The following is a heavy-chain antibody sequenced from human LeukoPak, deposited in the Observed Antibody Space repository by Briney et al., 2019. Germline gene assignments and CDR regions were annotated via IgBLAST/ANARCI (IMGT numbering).Heavy chain of an antibody. D-gene: IGHD3-9*01. J-gene: IGHJ5*02. V-gene: IGHV4-39*07. Sequence: SETLSLTCTVSGGSISSSSYYWGWIRQPPGKGLEWIGSIYYSGSTYYNPSLKSRVTISVDTSKNQFSLKLSSVTAADTAVYYCARKVNFDWGIDPWGQGTLVTVSS. CDR1: GGSISSSSYY. CDR2: IYYSGST. CDR3: ARKVNFDWGIDP.